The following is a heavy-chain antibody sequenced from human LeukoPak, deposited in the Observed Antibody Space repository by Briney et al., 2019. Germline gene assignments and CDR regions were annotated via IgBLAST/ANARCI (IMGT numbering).Heavy chain of an antibody. J-gene: IGHJ4*02. Sequence: PSETLSLTCAVYGGSFSGYYWSWIRQPPGKGLEWIGEINHSGSTYYNPSLKSRVTISVDTSKNQFSLKLSSVTAADTAVYYCARRSIAAAGDFFDYWGQGTLVTVSS. D-gene: IGHD6-13*01. CDR2: INHSGST. V-gene: IGHV4-34*09. CDR1: GGSFSGYY. CDR3: ARRSIAAAGDFFDY.